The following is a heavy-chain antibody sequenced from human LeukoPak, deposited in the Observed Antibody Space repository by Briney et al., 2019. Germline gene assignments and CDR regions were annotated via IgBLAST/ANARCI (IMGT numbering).Heavy chain of an antibody. D-gene: IGHD2-21*02. CDR2: IWYDGSNK. V-gene: IGHV3-33*01. CDR3: ARDRVDCGGDCYSRGYYYYYYGMDV. Sequence: GGSLRLSCAASGFTFSSYGMHWVRQAPGKGLEWVAVIWYDGSNKYYADSVKGRFTISRDNSKNTLYLQMNSLRAEDTAVYYCARDRVDCGGDCYSRGYYYYYYGMDVWGQGTTVTVSS. J-gene: IGHJ6*02. CDR1: GFTFSSYG.